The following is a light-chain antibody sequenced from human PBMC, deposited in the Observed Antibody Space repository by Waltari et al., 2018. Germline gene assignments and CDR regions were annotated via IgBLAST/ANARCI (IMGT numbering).Light chain of an antibody. V-gene: IGKV3-11*01. CDR3: QQRSTWYT. CDR2: DAS. J-gene: IGKJ2*01. CDR1: QSVNNY. Sequence: EIVLTQSPATLSLSPGERATLSCRAGQSVNNYLAWYQKKPGQAPRLLMYDASNRAPGIPARFSGSGSGTDFTLTIPSLEPEDFAVYYCQQRSTWYTFGQGTKLEIK.